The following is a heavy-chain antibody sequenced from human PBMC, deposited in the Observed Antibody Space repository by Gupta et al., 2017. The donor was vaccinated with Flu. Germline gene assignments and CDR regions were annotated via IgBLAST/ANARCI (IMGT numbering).Heavy chain of an antibody. CDR3: ARVFSGLVQDYYYYYMDV. Sequence: QVQQVQSVDEVREHGFSVKDSCEASGATSSSYPIGWVRQAPGQVLEWMGGIIPICGTANYAQKFQGGVTITADESTSTAYMELSSLRSEDTAVYYCARVFSGLVQDYYYYYMDVWGKGTTVTVSS. CDR2: IIPICGTA. V-gene: IGHV1-69*01. CDR1: GATSSSYP. D-gene: IGHD6-6*01. J-gene: IGHJ6*03.